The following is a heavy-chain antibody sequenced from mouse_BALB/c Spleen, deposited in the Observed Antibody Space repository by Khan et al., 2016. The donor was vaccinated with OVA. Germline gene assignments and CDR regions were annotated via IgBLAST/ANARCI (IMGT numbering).Heavy chain of an antibody. CDR2: IWSDGRT. Sequence: QVQLKDSGPDLVAPSQSLSITCTVSGFSLTSYAIHWVRQPPGKGLEWLAVIWSDGRTTDNSALKSRLSISKDNSKSQVLLKINSLQTDDTAMYYCARHQFPLSMDSWGQGTSVTVSS. CDR3: ARHQFPLSMDS. CDR1: GFSLTSYA. J-gene: IGHJ4*01. V-gene: IGHV2-6-2*01.